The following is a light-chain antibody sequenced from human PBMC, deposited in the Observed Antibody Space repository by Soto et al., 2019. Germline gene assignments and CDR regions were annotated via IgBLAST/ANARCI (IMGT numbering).Light chain of an antibody. CDR1: QSVSSY. Sequence: EIVLTQSPVTLSLSPGERTTLSCRASQSVSSYLAWYQQKPGQAPRLLIYDASNRATGIPARFSGSGSGTDFTLTISSLEPEDFAVYYCHQRSNWPITFGQGTRLEIK. J-gene: IGKJ5*01. V-gene: IGKV3-11*01. CDR2: DAS. CDR3: HQRSNWPIT.